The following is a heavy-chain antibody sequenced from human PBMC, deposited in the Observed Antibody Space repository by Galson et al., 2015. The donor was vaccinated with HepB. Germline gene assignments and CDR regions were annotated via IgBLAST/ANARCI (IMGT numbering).Heavy chain of an antibody. Sequence: SLRLSCAASGFTFSNYAMHWVRQAPGKGLEWVAVISYDGGNKYYADSVKGRFTISRDNSKNTLYLQMNSLRAEDTAVYSCARAGSYYGSGSYLDYWGQGTPVTVSS. V-gene: IGHV3-30-3*01. CDR1: GFTFSNYA. D-gene: IGHD3-10*01. J-gene: IGHJ4*02. CDR3: ARAGSYYGSGSYLDY. CDR2: ISYDGGNK.